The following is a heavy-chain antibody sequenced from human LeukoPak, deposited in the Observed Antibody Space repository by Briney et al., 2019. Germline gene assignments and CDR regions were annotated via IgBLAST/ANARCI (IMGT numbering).Heavy chain of an antibody. CDR3: ARGSSSGRSGHDAFDI. D-gene: IGHD2-2*01. CDR1: GGSINSRGYY. CDR2: IYYSGDS. Sequence: PSETLSLTCTVSGGSINSRGYYWGWIRQPPGRGLEWIGNIYYSGDSYYNPSLKSRVTISVDTSKNQFSLKLTSVTAADTAVYYCARGSSSGRSGHDAFDIWGQGTMVTVSS. J-gene: IGHJ3*02. V-gene: IGHV4-39*07.